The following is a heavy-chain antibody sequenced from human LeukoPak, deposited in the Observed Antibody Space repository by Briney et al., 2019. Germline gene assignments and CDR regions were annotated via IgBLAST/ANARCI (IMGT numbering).Heavy chain of an antibody. Sequence: SQTLSLTCTVSGGSISSGSYYWSWIRQPAGKXXXXXGRIYTSGSTNYNPSLKSRVTISVDTSKNQFSLKLSSVTAADTAVYYCARAVGDYYDSSNLDYWGQGTLVTVSS. CDR3: ARAVGDYYDSSNLDY. CDR2: IYTSGST. J-gene: IGHJ4*02. CDR1: GGSISSGSYY. V-gene: IGHV4-61*02. D-gene: IGHD3-22*01.